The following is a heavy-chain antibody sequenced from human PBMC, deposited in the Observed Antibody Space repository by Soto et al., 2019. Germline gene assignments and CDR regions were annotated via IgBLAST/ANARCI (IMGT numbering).Heavy chain of an antibody. CDR1: GGAIGSHY. CDR3: ARGQRFSDWFDP. Sequence: SETLSLTCTISGGAIGSHYWTWIRQPAGKGLEWIGRIYGSGSTKYNPSLQSRVTMSLDTSKNQFSLRLESVTAADTAVYYCARGQRFSDWFDPWGQGTLVTVS. V-gene: IGHV4-4*07. D-gene: IGHD3-3*01. J-gene: IGHJ5*02. CDR2: IYGSGST.